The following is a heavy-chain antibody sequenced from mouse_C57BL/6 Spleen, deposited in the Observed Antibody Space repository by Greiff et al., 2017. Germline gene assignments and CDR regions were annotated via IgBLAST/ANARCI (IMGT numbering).Heavy chain of an antibody. CDR2: IDPSDSYT. D-gene: IGHD1-1*01. J-gene: IGHJ2*01. CDR3: ARYYDGSSYYFDY. V-gene: IGHV1-69*01. Sequence: QVQLQQPGAELVMPGASVTLSCKASGYTFTSYWMHWVKQRPGQGLEWIGEIDPSDSYTNYTPKFKGKSTLTVDKSSSTAYMQLSSLTSEASAVYYCARYYDGSSYYFDYWGQGTTLTVSS. CDR1: GYTFTSYW.